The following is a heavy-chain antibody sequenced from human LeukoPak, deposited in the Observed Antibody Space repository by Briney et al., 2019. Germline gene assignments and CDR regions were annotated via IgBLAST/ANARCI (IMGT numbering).Heavy chain of an antibody. V-gene: IGHV4-39*07. CDR3: AREEPPGKVDY. CDR1: GGSISSSSHY. J-gene: IGHJ4*02. Sequence: SETLSLTCTVSGGSISSSSHYWGWIRQPPGKGLEWIGSINYSGTTYYNPSLKSRVTISIDTSKNQFSLKLSSVTAADTALYFCAREEPPGKVDYWGQGTLVTVSS. CDR2: INYSGTT. D-gene: IGHD1-14*01.